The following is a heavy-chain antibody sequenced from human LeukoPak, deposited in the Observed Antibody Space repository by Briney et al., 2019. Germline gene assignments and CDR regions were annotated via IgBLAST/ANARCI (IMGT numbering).Heavy chain of an antibody. CDR3: AKDRAGSIATYADY. Sequence: GRSLRLSCAASGFTFSSYGLHWVRQAPGKGLEWVAVILYDGSSKYYVDSVKGRLTISRDNSKNTLYLQMNSLRAEDTAVYYCAKDRAGSIATYADYWGQGTLVTVSS. J-gene: IGHJ4*02. CDR2: ILYDGSSK. D-gene: IGHD6-19*01. V-gene: IGHV3-30*18. CDR1: GFTFSSYG.